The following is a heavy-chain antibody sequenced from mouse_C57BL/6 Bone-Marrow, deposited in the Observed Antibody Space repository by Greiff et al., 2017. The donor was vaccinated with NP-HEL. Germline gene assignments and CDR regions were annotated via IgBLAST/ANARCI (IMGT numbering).Heavy chain of an antibody. CDR2: ISYDGSN. Sequence: DVHLVESGPGLVKPSQSLSLTCSVTGYSITSGYYWNWIRQFPGNKLEWMGYISYDGSNNYNPSLKNRISITRDTSKNQFFLKLNSVTTEDTATYYCASDEYWYFDVWGTGTTVTVSS. J-gene: IGHJ1*03. CDR3: ASDEYWYFDV. V-gene: IGHV3-6*01. CDR1: GYSITSGYY.